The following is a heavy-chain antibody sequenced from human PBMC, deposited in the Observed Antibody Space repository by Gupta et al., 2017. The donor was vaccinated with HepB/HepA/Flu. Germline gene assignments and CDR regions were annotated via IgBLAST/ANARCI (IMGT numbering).Heavy chain of an antibody. V-gene: IGHV1-8*03. D-gene: IGHD2-2*01. CDR1: GYTFTSYD. J-gene: IGHJ6*03. CDR3: ARVMYRYQLLPNYYYYYMDV. CDR2: MNPNSGNT. Sequence: QVQLVQSGAEVKKPGASVKVSCKASGYTFTSYDINWVRQATGQGLEWMGWMNPNSGNTGYAQKFQGRVTITRNTSISTAYMELSSLRSEDTAVYYCARVMYRYQLLPNYYYYYMDVWGKGTTVTVSS.